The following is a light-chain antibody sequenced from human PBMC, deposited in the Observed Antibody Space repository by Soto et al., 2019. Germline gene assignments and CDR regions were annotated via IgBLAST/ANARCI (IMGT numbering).Light chain of an antibody. J-gene: IGKJ1*01. CDR2: DAS. CDR1: QSVSNY. V-gene: IGKV3-15*01. Sequence: EIVLTQSPATLSLSPGERATLSCRASQSVSNYLAWYQQKPGQAPRLLISDASTRATAVPARFTAGGSGTEFTLTISSLQSDDLAVYYCQQYDKWPRTFGQGTKVDIK. CDR3: QQYDKWPRT.